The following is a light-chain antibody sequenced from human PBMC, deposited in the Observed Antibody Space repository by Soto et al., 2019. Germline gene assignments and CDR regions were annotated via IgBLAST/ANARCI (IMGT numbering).Light chain of an antibody. CDR3: AAWDGSLNVYV. CDR1: SYRIGSNS. J-gene: IGLJ1*01. Sequence: QSVLTQPPSASGTPGQRVTISCSGSSYRIGSNSVNWYQQLPRTAPKTLIYTNNQRPSGVPDRFSGSKSGPSPSRAISRLQSEDESDYYCAAWDGSLNVYVFGSGTKVTVL. CDR2: TNN. V-gene: IGLV1-44*01.